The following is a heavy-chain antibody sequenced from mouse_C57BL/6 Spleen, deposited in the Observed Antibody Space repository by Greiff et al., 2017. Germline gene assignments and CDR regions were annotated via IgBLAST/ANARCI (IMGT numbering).Heavy chain of an antibody. D-gene: IGHD1-1*01. V-gene: IGHV5-16*01. J-gene: IGHJ3*01. CDR2: INYDGSST. Sequence: DVKLVESEGGLVQPGSSMKLSCTASGFTFSDYYMAWVRQVPEKGLEWVANINYDGSSTYYLDSLKSRFIISRDNAKNILYLQMSSLKSEDTATYYCASYYYGRGFAYWGQGTLVTVSA. CDR3: ASYYYGRGFAY. CDR1: GFTFSDYY.